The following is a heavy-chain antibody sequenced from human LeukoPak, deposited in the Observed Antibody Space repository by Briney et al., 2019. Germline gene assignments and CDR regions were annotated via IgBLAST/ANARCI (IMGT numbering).Heavy chain of an antibody. Sequence: GASVKVSCKASGYTFATYALHWVRQAPGQRLEWMGWINAGNGNTKYSQNFQGRVTITRDTSASTASMELSSLRSEDTAVYYCARDRRAVAGTGDFQHWGQGTLVTVSS. V-gene: IGHV1-3*01. J-gene: IGHJ1*01. CDR3: ARDRRAVAGTGDFQH. CDR1: GYTFATYA. D-gene: IGHD6-19*01. CDR2: INAGNGNT.